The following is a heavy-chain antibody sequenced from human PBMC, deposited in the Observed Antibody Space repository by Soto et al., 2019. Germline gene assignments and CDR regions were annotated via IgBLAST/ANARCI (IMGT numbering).Heavy chain of an antibody. CDR1: GYTFTSYG. CDR2: ISAYNGNT. Sequence: QVQLVQSGAEVKKPGASVKVSCKASGYTFTSYGISWVRQAPGQGLEWMGWISAYNGNTNYAQKLQGRVTMTTDTDTRTADREMRSLRSDDTAVYYWERDGAVATLQANCWGQGTLVTVSS. J-gene: IGHJ4*02. D-gene: IGHD6-19*01. CDR3: ERDGAVATLQANC. V-gene: IGHV1-18*01.